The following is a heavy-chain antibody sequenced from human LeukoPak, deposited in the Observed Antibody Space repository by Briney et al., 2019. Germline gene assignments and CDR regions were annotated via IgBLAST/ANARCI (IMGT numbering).Heavy chain of an antibody. Sequence: PGGSLRLSCAASGFTVSSNYMSWVRQAPGKGLEWVSSISSNSNFIYYADSVKGRFNISRDNAKNSLFMQMTSLRAEDTAVYFCVYYLVGAKRSFDYWGQGTLVTVSS. J-gene: IGHJ4*02. CDR2: ISSNSNFI. CDR3: VYYLVGAKRSFDY. V-gene: IGHV3-21*01. D-gene: IGHD1-26*01. CDR1: GFTVSSNY.